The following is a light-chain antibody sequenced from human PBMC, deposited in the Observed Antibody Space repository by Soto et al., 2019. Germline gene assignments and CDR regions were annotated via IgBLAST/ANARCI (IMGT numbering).Light chain of an antibody. Sequence: DIQMTQSPSSLSASLGDRVTITCRASQGIKTYVAWYQQKPGKVPKLLIYAASSLQSGVPSRFSGSGSGTDFTLTISSLQPVDVATYYCQKYDTVPWAFGQGTNVDIK. V-gene: IGKV1-27*01. CDR3: QKYDTVPWA. CDR1: QGIKTY. CDR2: AAS. J-gene: IGKJ1*01.